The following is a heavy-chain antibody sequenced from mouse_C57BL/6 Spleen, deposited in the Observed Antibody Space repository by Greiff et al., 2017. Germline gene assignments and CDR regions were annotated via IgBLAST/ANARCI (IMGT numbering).Heavy chain of an antibody. V-gene: IGHV6-3*01. CDR3: TQRFAY. J-gene: IGHJ3*01. Sequence: VQLKESGGGLVQPGGSMKLSCVASGFTFSNYWMNWVRQSPEKGLEWVAQIRLKSDNYATHYAESVKGRFTISRDDSKSSVYLQMNNLRAEDTGIYCCTQRFAYWGQGTLVTVSA. CDR1: GFTFSNYW. CDR2: IRLKSDNYAT.